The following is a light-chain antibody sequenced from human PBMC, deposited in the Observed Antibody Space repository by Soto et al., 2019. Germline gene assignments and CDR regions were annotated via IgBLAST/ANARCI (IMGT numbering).Light chain of an antibody. CDR1: SSDVGRFNY. CDR2: DVT. CDR3: SSFVGTSILVV. V-gene: IGLV2-14*01. Sequence: QSVLTQPASVSGSPGQSITISCTGTSSDVGRFNYVSWYQQHPGNPPKLIIFDVTRRPSGVSNRFSGSKSGNAASLTISRLQAEDEANYYCSSFVGTSILVVFGGGTKVTVL. J-gene: IGLJ2*01.